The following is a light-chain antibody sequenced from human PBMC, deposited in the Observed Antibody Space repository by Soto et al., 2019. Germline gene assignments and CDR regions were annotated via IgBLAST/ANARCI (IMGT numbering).Light chain of an antibody. J-gene: IGLJ3*02. V-gene: IGLV6-57*03. CDR1: SGSIASNY. CDR3: HSYDPNNWV. CDR2: EDN. Sequence: NVMLTQPHSVSESPGKTVTISCTRSSGSIASNYVQWYQQRPGCAPTTMIYEDNRRPSGVPDRFSGSIDSSSNSASLTVSGLKTEDEADYYCHSYDPNNWVFGGGTKLTVL.